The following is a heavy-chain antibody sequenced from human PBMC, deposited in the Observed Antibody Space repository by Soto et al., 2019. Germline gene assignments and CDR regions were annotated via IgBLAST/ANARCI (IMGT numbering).Heavy chain of an antibody. CDR3: ARNRRIAARPGDGWFDP. V-gene: IGHV5-51*01. D-gene: IGHD6-6*01. CDR1: GYSFTSYW. Sequence: PGESLKISCKGSGYSFTSYWIGWVRQMPGKGLEWMGIIYPGDSDTRYRPSFQGQVTISADKSISTAYLQWSSLKASDTAMYYCARNRRIAARPGDGWFDPWGQGTLVTVSS. CDR2: IYPGDSDT. J-gene: IGHJ5*02.